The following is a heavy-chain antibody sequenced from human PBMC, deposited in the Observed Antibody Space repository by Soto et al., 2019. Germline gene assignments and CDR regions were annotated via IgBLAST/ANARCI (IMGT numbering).Heavy chain of an antibody. D-gene: IGHD3-22*01. Sequence: EVQLLESGGGLVQPGGSLRLSCAASGFTFSSYAMSWVRQAPGKGLEWVSAISGSGGSTYYADSVKGRCTISRDNSKNTLYLQMRSLRSEDTAVYYCANLNRPRYYYDSSGYSTEWGQGTLVTVAS. J-gene: IGHJ4*02. V-gene: IGHV3-23*01. CDR3: ANLNRPRYYYDSSGYSTE. CDR1: GFTFSSYA. CDR2: ISGSGGST.